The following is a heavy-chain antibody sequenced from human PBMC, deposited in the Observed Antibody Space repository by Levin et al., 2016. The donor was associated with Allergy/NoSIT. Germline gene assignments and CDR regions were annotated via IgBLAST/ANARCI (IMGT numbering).Heavy chain of an antibody. J-gene: IGHJ4*02. CDR3: AKHRYQMVTGCLDH. CDR2: ITGSGAST. Sequence: GESLKISCTASAFTFSNYAMSWVRQAPGKGLEWVSGITGSGASTYYADSGKGRFTISRDNSKNTLYLQMSSLRAEDTAIYYCAKHRYQMVTGCLDHWGQGTLVTVSS. CDR1: AFTFSNYA. V-gene: IGHV3-23*01. D-gene: IGHD5-18*01.